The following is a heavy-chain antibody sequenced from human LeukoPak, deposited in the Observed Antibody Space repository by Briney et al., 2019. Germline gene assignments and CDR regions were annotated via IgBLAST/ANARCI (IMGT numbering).Heavy chain of an antibody. CDR2: ISSSSSYI. CDR3: ARAHSSSLAWFDP. V-gene: IGHV3-21*01. J-gene: IGHJ5*02. Sequence: PGGSLRLSCAASGFTFSSYSMNWVRQAPGKGVEWVSSISSSSSYIYYADSVKGRFTISRDNAKNSLYLQMNSLRAEDTAVYYCARAHSSSLAWFDPWGQGTLVTVSS. D-gene: IGHD6-13*01. CDR1: GFTFSSYS.